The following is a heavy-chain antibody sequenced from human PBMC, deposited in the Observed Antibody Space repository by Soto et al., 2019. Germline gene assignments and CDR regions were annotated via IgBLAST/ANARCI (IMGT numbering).Heavy chain of an antibody. CDR3: ARAAYSSSFFDY. V-gene: IGHV4-31*03. CDR1: GGSISSGGYY. Sequence: QVQLQESGPGLVKPSQTLSLTCTVSGGSISSGGYYWSWIRQHPGKGLEWIGYIYYSGSTYYNPSLKSRVTISVDTSKTQFSLKLSSVTAADKAVYYCARAAYSSSFFDYWGQGTLVTVSS. J-gene: IGHJ4*02. D-gene: IGHD6-13*01. CDR2: IYYSGST.